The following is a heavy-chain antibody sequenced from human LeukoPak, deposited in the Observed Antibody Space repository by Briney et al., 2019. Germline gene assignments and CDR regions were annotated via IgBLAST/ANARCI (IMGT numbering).Heavy chain of an antibody. V-gene: IGHV4-38-2*02. D-gene: IGHD2-8*02. Sequence: SETLSLTCTVSGYSISSGYYWGWIRQPPGKGLEWIGSVYHSGSTYYNPSLKSRVTISVDTSKNQFSLKLSSVTAADTAVYYCARVPDGGYWGQGTLVTVSS. CDR3: ARVPDGGY. J-gene: IGHJ4*02. CDR1: GYSISSGYY. CDR2: VYHSGST.